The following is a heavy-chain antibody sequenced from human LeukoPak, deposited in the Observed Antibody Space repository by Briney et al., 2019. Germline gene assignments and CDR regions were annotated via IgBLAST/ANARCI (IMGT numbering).Heavy chain of an antibody. CDR2: IYSSGST. CDR1: GFTVSHNY. V-gene: IGHV3-66*01. J-gene: IGHJ4*02. D-gene: IGHD3-10*01. Sequence: PGGSLRLSCAASGFTVSHNYMSWVRQAPGKGLEWVSVIYSSGSTSYTDSVKGRFTISRDNSKNTLYLQMNSLRAEDTAVYYCARGGSGYYFDYWGQGTLVTVSS. CDR3: ARGGSGYYFDY.